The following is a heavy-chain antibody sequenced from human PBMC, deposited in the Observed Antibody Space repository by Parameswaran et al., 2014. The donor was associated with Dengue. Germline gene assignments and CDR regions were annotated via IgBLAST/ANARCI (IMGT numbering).Heavy chain of an antibody. CDR3: TSEPPHYYGSGSFGY. Sequence: RWIRQPPGKGLEWVGFIRSKAYGGTTEYAASVKGRFTISRDDSKSIAYLQMNSLKTEDTAVYYCTSEPPHYYGSGSFGYWGQGTLVTVSS. V-gene: IGHV3-49*02. J-gene: IGHJ4*02. D-gene: IGHD3-10*01. CDR2: IRSKAYGGTT.